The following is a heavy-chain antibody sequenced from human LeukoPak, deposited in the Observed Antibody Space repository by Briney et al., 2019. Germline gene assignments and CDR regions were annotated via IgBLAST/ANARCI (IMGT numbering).Heavy chain of an antibody. CDR2: IRYDGSDK. D-gene: IGHD3-16*01. CDR3: AKDGDYFHFYMDV. V-gene: IGHV3-30*02. Sequence: GGSLRPSGAASEFIFSSYAMYWVPQAPGKGLEWLAFIRYDGSDKYYADSVKCRFTISRDNSNNTLYLQMNSLRADDTAVYHCAKDGDYFHFYMDVWGKGTTVTVSS. CDR1: EFIFSSYA. J-gene: IGHJ6*03.